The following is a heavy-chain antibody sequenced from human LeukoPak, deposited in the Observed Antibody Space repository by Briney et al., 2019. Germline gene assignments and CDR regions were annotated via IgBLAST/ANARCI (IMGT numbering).Heavy chain of an antibody. CDR1: GFTFDDYA. V-gene: IGHV3-9*03. Sequence: GGSLRLSCAAPGFTFDDYAMHWVRQAPGKGLEWVSGISWNSGSIGYADSVKGRFTISRDNAKNSLYLQMNSLRAEDMALYYCAKEGLQRYFDYWGQGTLVTVSS. CDR2: ISWNSGSI. J-gene: IGHJ4*02. D-gene: IGHD5-24*01. CDR3: AKEGLQRYFDY.